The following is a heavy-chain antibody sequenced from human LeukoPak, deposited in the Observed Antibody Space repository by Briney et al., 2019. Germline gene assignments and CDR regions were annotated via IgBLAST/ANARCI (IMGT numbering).Heavy chain of an antibody. J-gene: IGHJ4*02. D-gene: IGHD3-10*01. CDR3: ARIRGGYYTIDY. V-gene: IGHV4-59*01. Sequence: PSETLSLTCTVSGGSISSYYWSWIRQPPGKGLEWIGYIYYSGSTNYNPSLKSRVTISVDTSKNQFSLKLSSVTAADTAVYYCARIRGGYYTIDYWGQGTLVTVSS. CDR2: IYYSGST. CDR1: GGSISSYY.